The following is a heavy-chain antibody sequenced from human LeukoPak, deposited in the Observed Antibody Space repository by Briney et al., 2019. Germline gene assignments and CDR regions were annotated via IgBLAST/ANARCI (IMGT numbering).Heavy chain of an antibody. CDR1: GYSFTSYW. V-gene: IGHV5-51*01. CDR2: IYPGDSDT. D-gene: IGHD2-2*01. J-gene: IGHJ6*03. Sequence: GESLKISCKGSGYSFTSYWIGWVRQMPGKGLEWVGIIYPGDSDTRYSPSFQGQVTISADKSISTAYLQWSSLKASDTAMYYCARNGYQRRALYHYYYMDVWGKGTTVTVSS. CDR3: ARNGYQRRALYHYYYMDV.